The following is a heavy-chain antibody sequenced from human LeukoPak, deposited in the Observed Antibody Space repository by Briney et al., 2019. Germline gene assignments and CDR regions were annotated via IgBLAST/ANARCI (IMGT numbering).Heavy chain of an antibody. D-gene: IGHD3-22*01. CDR2: IYHSGST. CDR1: GYSISSGYY. Sequence: SETLSLTCAVSGYSISSGYYWGWIRPPPGKGLEGIGSIYHSGSTYYNPSLKSRVTISVDTSKNQFSLKLSSVTAADTAVYYCAREDDSSGYYFDYWGQGTLVTVSS. V-gene: IGHV4-38-2*02. CDR3: AREDDSSGYYFDY. J-gene: IGHJ4*02.